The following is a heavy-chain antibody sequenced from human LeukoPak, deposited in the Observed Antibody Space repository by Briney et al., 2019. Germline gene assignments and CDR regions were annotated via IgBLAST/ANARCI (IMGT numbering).Heavy chain of an antibody. CDR3: AREEGIEVGATKFYYMDV. CDR1: GFTVSNNY. Sequence: GGSLRLSCAASGFTVSNNYMSWVRQAPGKGLEWVSVIYTGGSAYYADSVEGRFTISRDNSKNTLYLQMNSLRAEDTAVYYCAREEGIEVGATKFYYMDVWGKGTPVTVSS. D-gene: IGHD6-19*01. CDR2: IYTGGSA. V-gene: IGHV3-53*01. J-gene: IGHJ6*03.